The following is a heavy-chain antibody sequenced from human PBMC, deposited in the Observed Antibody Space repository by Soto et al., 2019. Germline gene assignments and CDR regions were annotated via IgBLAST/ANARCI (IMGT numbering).Heavy chain of an antibody. V-gene: IGHV3-23*01. CDR2: ISGSGGST. J-gene: IGHJ6*02. D-gene: IGHD3-22*01. CDR3: AKNSDSSGLYYYGMDV. CDR1: GFTFISYA. Sequence: LRLSCAASGFTFISYAMSWVRQAPGKGLEWVSAISGSGGSTYYADSVKGRFTISRDNSKNTLYLQMNSLRAEDTAVYYCAKNSDSSGLYYYGMDVWGQGTTVTVSS.